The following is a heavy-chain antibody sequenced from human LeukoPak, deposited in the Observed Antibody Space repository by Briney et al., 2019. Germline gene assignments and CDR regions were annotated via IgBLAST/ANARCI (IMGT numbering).Heavy chain of an antibody. Sequence: GGSLRLSCAASGFTVSSNYMSWVRQGTGKGLVWVSRIKSDGSSTMYADSVKGRFTISRDNAKNTLCLQMNSLRAEDTAVYYCARESPHSDYWGQGTLVTVSS. J-gene: IGHJ4*02. CDR2: IKSDGSST. D-gene: IGHD2-21*01. CDR1: GFTVSSNY. CDR3: ARESPHSDY. V-gene: IGHV3-74*03.